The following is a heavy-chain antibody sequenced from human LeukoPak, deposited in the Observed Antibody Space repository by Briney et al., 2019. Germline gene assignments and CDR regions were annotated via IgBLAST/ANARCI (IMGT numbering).Heavy chain of an antibody. V-gene: IGHV1-2*02. CDR3: ARGGYYDSSGYYYFDY. CDR2: INPNSGGT. J-gene: IGHJ4*02. CDR1: GYTFTGYY. Sequence: ASVKVSCKASGYTFTGYYMHWVRQAPGQGLEWMGWINPNSGGTYYAQKFQGRVTMTRDTSISTAYMELSRLRSDDTAVYCCARGGYYDSSGYYYFDYWGQGTLVTVSS. D-gene: IGHD3-22*01.